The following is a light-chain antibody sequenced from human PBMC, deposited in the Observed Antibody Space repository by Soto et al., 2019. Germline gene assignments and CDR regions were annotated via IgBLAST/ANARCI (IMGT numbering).Light chain of an antibody. Sequence: QSVLTQPASVSGSPGQSITISCTGTSSDVGGYNYVSWYQQHPGKAPKLMIYEVSHRPSGVSNRFSGSKSGNTASLTISGLQAEDEADYYCSSYTSSSNPYVFGTGTKLTVL. CDR3: SSYTSSSNPYV. CDR1: SSDVGGYNY. CDR2: EVS. J-gene: IGLJ1*01. V-gene: IGLV2-14*01.